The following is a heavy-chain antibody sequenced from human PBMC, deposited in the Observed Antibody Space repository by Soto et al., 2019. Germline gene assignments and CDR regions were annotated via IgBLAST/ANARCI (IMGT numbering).Heavy chain of an antibody. CDR2: ISSSSSTI. V-gene: IGHV3-48*02. J-gene: IGHJ4*02. CDR3: ARESEDLTSNFDY. CDR1: GFTFKTYS. Sequence: QPGGSLRLSCVASGFTFKTYSMNWVRQAPGKGLVWVSYISSSSSTIYYTDSVKGRFTISRDNAKNSLYLQMNSLRDGDTAVYYCARESEDLTSNFDYWGQGTLVTVSS.